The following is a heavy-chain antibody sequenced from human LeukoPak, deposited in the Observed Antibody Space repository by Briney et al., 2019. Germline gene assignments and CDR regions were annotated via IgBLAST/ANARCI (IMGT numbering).Heavy chain of an antibody. J-gene: IGHJ4*02. D-gene: IGHD2-15*01. Sequence: SETLSLTCTVSGGSISGGGYYWSWVRQPPGKGLEWIGYIFHSGSTYNNPSLKSRVTISADKSKNQFSLKLSSVTAADTAVYYCARAYCSGGSCFFDFWGRGTLVTVSA. V-gene: IGHV4-30-2*01. CDR2: IFHSGST. CDR3: ARAYCSGGSCFFDF. CDR1: GGSISGGGYY.